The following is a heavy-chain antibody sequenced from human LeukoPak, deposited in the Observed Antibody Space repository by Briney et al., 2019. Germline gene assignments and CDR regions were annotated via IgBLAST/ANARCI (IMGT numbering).Heavy chain of an antibody. J-gene: IGHJ4*02. CDR3: ARQIVGATLLDY. V-gene: IGHV4-39*01. CDR1: GGSISSSSYY. CDR2: IYYSGST. D-gene: IGHD1-26*01. Sequence: SETLSLTCTVSGGSISSSSYYWGCIRQPPGKGLEWIGSIYYSGSTYCNPSLKSRVTISVDTSKNQFSLKLSSVTAADTAVYYCARQIVGATLLDYWGQGTLVTVSS.